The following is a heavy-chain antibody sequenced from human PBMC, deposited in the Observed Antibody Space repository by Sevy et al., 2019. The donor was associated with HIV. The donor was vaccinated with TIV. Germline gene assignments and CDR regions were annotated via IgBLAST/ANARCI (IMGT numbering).Heavy chain of an antibody. CDR1: GFTFSSFW. CDR2: IKQDGCEK. J-gene: IGHJ4*02. CDR3: AREIGGGNSF. Sequence: GGSLRLSCAASGFTFSSFWMHWVRQAPGKGLEWVANIKQDGCEKYYVHSVKGRFTISRDNAKNSLYLQMNSLRAEDTAVYYCAREIGGGNSFWGQGTLVTVSS. V-gene: IGHV3-7*01. D-gene: IGHD1-1*01.